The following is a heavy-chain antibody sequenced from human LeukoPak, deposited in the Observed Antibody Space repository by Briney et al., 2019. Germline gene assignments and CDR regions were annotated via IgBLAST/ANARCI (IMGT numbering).Heavy chain of an antibody. J-gene: IGHJ4*02. CDR1: GASLYSNNW. D-gene: IGHD3-22*01. V-gene: IGHV4-4*02. CDR3: ARVLSGSNLDY. CDR2: IFHDGGT. Sequence: PSETLSLTCAVSGASLYSNNWWSWVRQPPEKGLEWIGEIFHDGGTNYNPSLRSRVTISVDKAKNQFSLKLSSVTAADTAVYYCARVLSGSNLDYWGQGTLVTVSS.